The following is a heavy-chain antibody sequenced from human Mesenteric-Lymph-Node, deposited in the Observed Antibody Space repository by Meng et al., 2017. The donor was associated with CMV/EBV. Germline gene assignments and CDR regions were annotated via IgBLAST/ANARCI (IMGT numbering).Heavy chain of an antibody. CDR2: INHSGST. D-gene: IGHD2-2*01. V-gene: IGHV4-34*01. CDR3: ARGRLIVVVPAAILPKGWDFDL. CDR1: GYY. Sequence: GYYWSLIRQPPGKGLEWIGEINHSGSTNYNPSLKSRVTISVDTSKNQFSLKLSSVTAADTAVYYCARGRLIVVVPAAILPKGWDFDLWGRGTLVTVSS. J-gene: IGHJ2*01.